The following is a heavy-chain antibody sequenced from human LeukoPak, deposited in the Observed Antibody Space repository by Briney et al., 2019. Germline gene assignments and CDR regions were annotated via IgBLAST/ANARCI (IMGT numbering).Heavy chain of an antibody. CDR2: IYYSGST. D-gene: IGHD1-26*01. CDR3: ARLGRGSFLSYFDY. V-gene: IGHV4-59*08. CDR1: GGSISSYY. Sequence: RSETLSLTCTVSGGSISSYYWSWIRQPPGKGLEWIGYIYYSGSTNYNPSLKSRVTISVDMSKNQFSLKLSSVTAADTAVYYCARLGRGSFLSYFDYWGQGTLVTVSS. J-gene: IGHJ4*02.